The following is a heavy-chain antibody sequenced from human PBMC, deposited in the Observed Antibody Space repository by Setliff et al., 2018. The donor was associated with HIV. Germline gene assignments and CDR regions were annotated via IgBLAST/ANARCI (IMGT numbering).Heavy chain of an antibody. CDR2: VHHTGTT. V-gene: IGHV4-31*03. Sequence: SDTLSLTCTVSGVSVSSGGYYWSWIRQHPGKGLEWIGDVHHTGTTYLNPSLKSRITISVDTSKNQFSLKLGFVTAADTAVYHCARGESSTWDLAEHFQHWGHGTLVTVSS. D-gene: IGHD2-2*01. J-gene: IGHJ1*01. CDR1: GVSVSSGGYY. CDR3: ARGESSTWDLAEHFQH.